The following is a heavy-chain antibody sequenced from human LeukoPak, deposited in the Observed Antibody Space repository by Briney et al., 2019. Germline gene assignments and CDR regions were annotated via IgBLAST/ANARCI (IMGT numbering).Heavy chain of an antibody. Sequence: SVKVSCKASGGTFSSYAISWVRQAPGQGLEWMGGIIPIFGTANYAQKFQGRVTITADESTSTAYMELSSLRSEDTAVYYCARGAYYYDSSGCYASWGQGTLVTVSS. CDR1: GGTFSSYA. J-gene: IGHJ4*02. V-gene: IGHV1-69*13. CDR3: ARGAYYYDSSGCYAS. D-gene: IGHD3-22*01. CDR2: IIPIFGTA.